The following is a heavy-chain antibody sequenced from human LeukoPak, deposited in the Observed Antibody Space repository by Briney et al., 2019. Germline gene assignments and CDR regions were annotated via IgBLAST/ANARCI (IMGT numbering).Heavy chain of an antibody. CDR3: ARPAYTAAYDL. CDR2: MKGDGSEI. Sequence: GGSLRLSCAASGFTFSTYWMTWVRQAPGKGLEWVANMKGDGSEIHYVDSVKGRFTISRDNAKNSLYSQMNYLRAEDTAVYYCARPAYTAAYDLWGQGTMVTVSS. CDR1: GFTFSTYW. J-gene: IGHJ3*01. D-gene: IGHD3-16*01. V-gene: IGHV3-7*01.